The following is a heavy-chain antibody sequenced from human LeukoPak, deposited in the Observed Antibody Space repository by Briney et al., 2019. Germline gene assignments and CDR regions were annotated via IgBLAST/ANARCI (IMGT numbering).Heavy chain of an antibody. J-gene: IGHJ4*02. CDR3: ASNLIAAAGTYGY. V-gene: IGHV4-4*02. D-gene: IGHD6-13*01. Sequence: PSETLSLTWAVSGXSISSSNRWSWVRQPPGKGLVWIGEIYHSGSTNYNPSLKSRVTISVDKSKNQFSLKLSSVTAADTAVYYCASNLIAAAGTYGYWGQGTLVTVSS. CDR2: IYHSGST. CDR1: GXSISSSNR.